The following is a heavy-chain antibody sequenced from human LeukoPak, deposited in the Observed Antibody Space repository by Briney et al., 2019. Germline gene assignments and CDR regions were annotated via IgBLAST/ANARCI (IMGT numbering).Heavy chain of an antibody. CDR3: ARDSWEFPY. D-gene: IGHD1-26*01. V-gene: IGHV3-21*01. Sequence: GGSLRLSCAASGFNFSSYNMNWVRQAPGKGLEWVSSISSSSGYIYYTDSVKGRFTISRDNAKNSLYLQMNSLRAEDTAVYYCARDSWEFPYWGLGTLVTVSS. CDR1: GFNFSSYN. CDR2: ISSSSGYI. J-gene: IGHJ4*02.